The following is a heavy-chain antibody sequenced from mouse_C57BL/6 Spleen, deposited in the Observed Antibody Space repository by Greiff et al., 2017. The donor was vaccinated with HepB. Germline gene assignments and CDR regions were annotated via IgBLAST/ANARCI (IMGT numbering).Heavy chain of an antibody. CDR1: GYAFSSSW. CDR2: IYPGDGDT. V-gene: IGHV1-82*01. D-gene: IGHD1-1*01. J-gene: IGHJ4*01. CDR3: ANYYGSSYAMDY. Sequence: VQLQQSGPELVKPGASVKISCKASGYAFSSSWMNWVKQRPGKGLEWLGRIYPGDGDTNYNGKFKGKATLTADKSSSTAYMQLSSLTSEDSAVYVCANYYGSSYAMDYWGQVTSVTVSS.